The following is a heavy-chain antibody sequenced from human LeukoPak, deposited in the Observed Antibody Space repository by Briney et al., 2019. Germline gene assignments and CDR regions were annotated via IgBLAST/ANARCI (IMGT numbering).Heavy chain of an antibody. V-gene: IGHV3-21*04. CDR1: GFTFSSYS. CDR2: ISSSSSYI. J-gene: IGHJ6*02. CDR3: AKDFNGYGMDV. Sequence: GGSLRLSCAASGFTFSSYSMNWVRQAPGKGMEWVSSISSSSSYIYYADSVKGRFTISRDNAKNSLYLQMNSLRTEDTALYYCAKDFNGYGMDVWGQGTTVTVSS.